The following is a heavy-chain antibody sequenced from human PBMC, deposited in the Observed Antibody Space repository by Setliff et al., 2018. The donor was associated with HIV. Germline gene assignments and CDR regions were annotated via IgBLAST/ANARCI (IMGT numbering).Heavy chain of an antibody. Sequence: PSETLSLTCAVSGYSISSGYYWGWIRQPPGKGLEWIGSIYHSGSTYYNPSLKSRVTMSVDTSKNQFSLRLSSVTAADTAVYYCARDQKGYSYGYFDSWGQGTLVTVSS. D-gene: IGHD5-18*01. CDR3: ARDQKGYSYGYFDS. CDR2: IYHSGST. J-gene: IGHJ4*02. CDR1: GYSISSGYY. V-gene: IGHV4-38-2*02.